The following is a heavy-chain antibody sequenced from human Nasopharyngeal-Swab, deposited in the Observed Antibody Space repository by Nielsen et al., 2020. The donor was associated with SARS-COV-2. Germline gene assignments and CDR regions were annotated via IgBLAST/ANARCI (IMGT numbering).Heavy chain of an antibody. Sequence: GGSLRLSCAASGFTFSSYSMNWVRQAPGKGLEWVSSISSSSSYIYYADSVKGRFTISRDNAKNSLYLQMNSLRAEDTAVYYCARVRSLAGHDAFDIWVQGTMVTVSS. CDR1: GFTFSSYS. V-gene: IGHV3-21*01. CDR2: ISSSSSYI. D-gene: IGHD6-19*01. CDR3: ARVRSLAGHDAFDI. J-gene: IGHJ3*02.